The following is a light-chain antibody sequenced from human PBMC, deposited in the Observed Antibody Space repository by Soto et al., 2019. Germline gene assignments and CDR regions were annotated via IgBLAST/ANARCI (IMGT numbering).Light chain of an antibody. J-gene: IGKJ5*01. CDR3: QQGGNWPLT. CDR2: DAS. Sequence: VMTQSPATLSLSPGERATLSCRASQSVSSKLAWYQQKRGQAPRLLIYDASSRASGIPARFSGRGSGTDFTLTISYLEPEDFAIYYCQQGGNWPLTFGQGTRLEIK. CDR1: QSVSSK. V-gene: IGKV3-11*01.